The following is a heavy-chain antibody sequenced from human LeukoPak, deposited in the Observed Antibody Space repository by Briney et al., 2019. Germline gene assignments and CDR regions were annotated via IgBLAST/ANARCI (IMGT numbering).Heavy chain of an antibody. J-gene: IGHJ5*02. CDR1: GFTFRDFA. D-gene: IGHD3-3*01. Sequence: PGRSLRLSCAASGFTFRDFAFHWVRQAPGKGLEWVAVISYDGSTEYYADSVRGRVTVSRDNSNSTLFLQMSSLRTEDTAVYYCAKAKGDTIPAWGQGTLVTVSS. CDR3: AKAKGDTIPA. CDR2: ISYDGSTE. V-gene: IGHV3-30*15.